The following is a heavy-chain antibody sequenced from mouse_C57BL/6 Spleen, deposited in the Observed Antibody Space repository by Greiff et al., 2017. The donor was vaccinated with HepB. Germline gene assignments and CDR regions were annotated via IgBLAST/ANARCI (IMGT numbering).Heavy chain of an antibody. CDR1: GFSLTSYA. Sequence: VKVEESGPGLVAPSQSLSITCTVSGFSLTSYAISWVRQPPGKGLEWLGVIWTGGGTNYNSALKSRLSISKDNSKSQVFLKMNSLQTDDTARYYCARNWADDYDGGAWFADWGQGTLVTVSA. CDR2: IWTGGGT. J-gene: IGHJ3*01. CDR3: ARNWADDYDGGAWFAD. V-gene: IGHV2-9-1*01. D-gene: IGHD2-4*01.